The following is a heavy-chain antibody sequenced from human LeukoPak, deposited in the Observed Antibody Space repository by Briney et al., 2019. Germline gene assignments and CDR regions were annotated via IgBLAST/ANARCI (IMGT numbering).Heavy chain of an antibody. CDR1: GGSMSSYY. D-gene: IGHD2-15*01. CDR3: ARTLDCSSSSCSYGMDV. CDR2: IFYSGST. J-gene: IGHJ6*02. Sequence: PSETLSLTCAVSGGSMSSYYWSWIRQPPGKGLEWIGYIFYSGSTNYNPSLKIRVTISVDTSKNQFSLKLSSVTAADTAVYYCARTLDCSSSSCSYGMDVWGQGTTVTVPS. V-gene: IGHV4-59*08.